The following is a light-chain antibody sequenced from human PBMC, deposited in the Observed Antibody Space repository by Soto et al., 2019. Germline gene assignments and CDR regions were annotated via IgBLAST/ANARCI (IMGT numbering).Light chain of an antibody. J-gene: IGKJ1*01. CDR1: QSVSRTY. CDR2: GAS. Sequence: EVVLTQSPGTLSLSPGERATLSCRASQSVSRTYLAWYQQKPGQAPRLLIYGASSRATGIPDRFSGGGSGTDFTLTISRLEPDDFAVYYCQAYGNSRTFGQGTKV. V-gene: IGKV3-20*01. CDR3: QAYGNSRT.